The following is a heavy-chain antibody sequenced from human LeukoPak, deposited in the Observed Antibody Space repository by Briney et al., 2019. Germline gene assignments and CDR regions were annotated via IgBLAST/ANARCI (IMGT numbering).Heavy chain of an antibody. D-gene: IGHD4-17*01. V-gene: IGHV3-30*02. CDR3: VKVYPTLTTSSVLGS. CDR1: EFTFSSYG. J-gene: IGHJ4*03. Sequence: GGSLRLSCEASEFTFSSYGMHWVRQAPGRGLDWVAFIRYDGSTQYYADSVKGRFTISRDNSKNTVYLQIDALRTEDSAVYYCVKVYPTLTTSSVLGSWGQGTLVTVSS. CDR2: IRYDGSTQ.